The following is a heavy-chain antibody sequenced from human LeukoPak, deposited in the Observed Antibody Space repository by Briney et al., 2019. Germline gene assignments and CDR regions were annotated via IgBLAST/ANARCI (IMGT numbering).Heavy chain of an antibody. CDR3: ARETSGYFDY. Sequence: SETLSLTCAVYGGSFSGYYWSWIRQPPGKGLEWIGEINHSGGTNYNPSLMSRVTISVDTSKNQFSLKLSSVTAADTAVYYCARETSGYFDYWGQGTLVTVSS. D-gene: IGHD6-19*01. CDR2: INHSGGT. V-gene: IGHV4-34*01. CDR1: GGSFSGYY. J-gene: IGHJ4*02.